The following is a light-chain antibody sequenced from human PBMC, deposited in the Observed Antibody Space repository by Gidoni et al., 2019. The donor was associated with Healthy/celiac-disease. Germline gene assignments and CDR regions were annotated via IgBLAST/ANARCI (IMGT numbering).Light chain of an antibody. Sequence: EIIITQSPATLSLSQGERATLSCRASQSVSSRYFSCYPQKPGQAPRLLIYGASTRATGIPARFSGSGSETDFTLTISSLQPEDFAVYYCQQDYNLPVTFXQXTRLEIK. V-gene: IGKV3D-7*01. CDR1: QSVSSRY. J-gene: IGKJ5*01. CDR3: QQDYNLPVT. CDR2: GAS.